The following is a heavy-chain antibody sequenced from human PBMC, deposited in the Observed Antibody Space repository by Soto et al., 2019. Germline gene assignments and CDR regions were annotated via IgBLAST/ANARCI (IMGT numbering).Heavy chain of an antibody. D-gene: IGHD6-13*01. J-gene: IGHJ4*02. V-gene: IGHV4-30-4*01. CDR1: GGSISSGDYY. CDR3: ASRHSSPYFDY. Sequence: QVQLQESGPGLVKPSQTLSLTCTVSGGSISSGDYYWSWIRQPPGKGLGGIGSIYYRGSTYYNPSLKGRVTISVDTSKNQFSLKLNSVTAADTAVYYCASRHSSPYFDYWGQGTLVTVSS. CDR2: IYYRGST.